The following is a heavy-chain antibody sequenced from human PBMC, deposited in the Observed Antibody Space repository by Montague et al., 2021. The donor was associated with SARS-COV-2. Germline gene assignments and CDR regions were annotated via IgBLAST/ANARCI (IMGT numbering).Heavy chain of an antibody. CDR3: AKDRGYYGSGSYFEY. Sequence: SLRPSCAASGFTFHDYALHWVRQVPGKGLEWVSGISWNSGSIGYGDSVKGRFTISRDNAKNSLYLQMNSLRAEDTALYYCAKDRGYYGSGSYFEYWGQGTPVTVSS. CDR1: GFTFHDYA. J-gene: IGHJ4*02. D-gene: IGHD3-10*01. V-gene: IGHV3-9*01. CDR2: ISWNSGSI.